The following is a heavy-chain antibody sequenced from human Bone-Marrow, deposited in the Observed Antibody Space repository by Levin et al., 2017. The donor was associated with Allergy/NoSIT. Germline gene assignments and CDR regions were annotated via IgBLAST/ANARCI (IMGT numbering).Heavy chain of an antibody. J-gene: IGHJ3*02. V-gene: IGHV3-66*01. CDR2: ITSGGAT. CDR3: ATSGRHWGPDAFDI. Sequence: LSLTCAASGITVSETYMGWVRQAPGKGLEWVSVITSGGATYYVDSVKGRFTISRDSSKNTLDLQMNSLRDEDTAVYFCATSGRHWGPDAFDIWGQGTVVTVSS. CDR1: GITVSETY. D-gene: IGHD3-10*01.